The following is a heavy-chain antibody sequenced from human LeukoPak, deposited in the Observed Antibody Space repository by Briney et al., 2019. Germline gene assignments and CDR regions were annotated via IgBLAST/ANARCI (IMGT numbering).Heavy chain of an antibody. D-gene: IGHD3-3*01. CDR1: GYTFRDFG. CDR3: ARGPYYDSWSGAGY. V-gene: IGHV1-18*01. Sequence: ASVKVSCKASGYTFRDFGISWVRQAPGQGLEWMGWITSYNGNTNYIQKLQGRVTMTTDTSTSTAYMELRSLRSDDTAVYYCARGPYYDSWSGAGYWGQGTLVTVSS. CDR2: ITSYNGNT. J-gene: IGHJ4*02.